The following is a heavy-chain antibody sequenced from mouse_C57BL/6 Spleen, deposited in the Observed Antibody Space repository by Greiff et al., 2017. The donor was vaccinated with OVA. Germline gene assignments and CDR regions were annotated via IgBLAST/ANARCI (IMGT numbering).Heavy chain of an antibody. Sequence: QVQLQQPGAELVMPGASVKLSCKASGYTFTSYWMHWVKQRPGQGLEWIGEIDPSASYTNYNQTFKGKSTLPVDKSSSTAYMQLSSLTSEGSAVYYCSRRGTVAYFDYWGPGTTLTVSS. D-gene: IGHD1-1*01. V-gene: IGHV1-69*01. CDR3: SRRGTVAYFDY. CDR2: IDPSASYT. CDR1: GYTFTSYW. J-gene: IGHJ2*01.